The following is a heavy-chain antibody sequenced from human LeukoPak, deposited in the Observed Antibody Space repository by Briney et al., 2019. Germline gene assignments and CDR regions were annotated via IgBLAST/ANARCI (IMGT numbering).Heavy chain of an antibody. V-gene: IGHV1-69*13. CDR3: AREGQDIVVVPAATYYYYYMDV. CDR1: GGTFSSYA. D-gene: IGHD2-2*01. CDR2: IIPIFGTA. Sequence: SVKVSCKASGGTFSSYAISWVRQAPGQGLEWMGGIIPIFGTANYAQKFQGRVTITADESTSTAYMELSSLRSEDTAVYYCAREGQDIVVVPAATYYYYYMDVWGKGTTVTVSS. J-gene: IGHJ6*03.